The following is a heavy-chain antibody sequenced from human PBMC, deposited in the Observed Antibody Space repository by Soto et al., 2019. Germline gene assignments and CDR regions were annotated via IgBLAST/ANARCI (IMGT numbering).Heavy chain of an antibody. Sequence: EVQLVESGGGLGQPGGSLRLSCAASGFTFRTYWLSWVRQVPGKVLEWVANINLDGSEKNYVDSVKGRFTISRDKARNSLYLQMSSLRAEDTALYYCARDGSTSWYSYDYHGMDVWGQGTTVTVSS. J-gene: IGHJ6*02. CDR2: INLDGSEK. D-gene: IGHD5-18*01. V-gene: IGHV3-7*05. CDR1: GFTFRTYW. CDR3: ARDGSTSWYSYDYHGMDV.